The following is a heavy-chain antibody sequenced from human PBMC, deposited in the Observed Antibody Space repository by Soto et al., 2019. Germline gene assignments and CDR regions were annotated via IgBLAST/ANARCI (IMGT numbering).Heavy chain of an antibody. D-gene: IGHD2-15*01. CDR3: AKTSVVVAPSSYYFDY. CDR2: ISGSGGST. Sequence: EVQLLESGGGLVQPGGSLRLSCAASGFTFSSYAMSWVRQAPGKGLEWVSAISGSGGSTYYADSVKGRFTISRDNSKNTLYLQMNSLRAEDTAVYYCAKTSVVVAPSSYYFDYWGQGTLVTVSS. V-gene: IGHV3-23*01. CDR1: GFTFSSYA. J-gene: IGHJ4*02.